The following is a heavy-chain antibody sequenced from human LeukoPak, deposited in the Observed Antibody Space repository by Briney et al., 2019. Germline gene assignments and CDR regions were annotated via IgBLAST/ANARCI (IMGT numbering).Heavy chain of an antibody. CDR1: GYSFSSGYY. CDR3: ARKRYCTNGVCGMYYFDY. Sequence: SETLSLTCTVSGYSFSSGYYWGWIRQPPGKGLEWIGSIYHSGSTYYNPSLKSRVTISVDTSKNQFSLKLSSVTAADTAVYYCARKRYCTNGVCGMYYFDYWGQGTLVTVSS. J-gene: IGHJ4*02. V-gene: IGHV4-38-2*02. D-gene: IGHD2-8*01. CDR2: IYHSGST.